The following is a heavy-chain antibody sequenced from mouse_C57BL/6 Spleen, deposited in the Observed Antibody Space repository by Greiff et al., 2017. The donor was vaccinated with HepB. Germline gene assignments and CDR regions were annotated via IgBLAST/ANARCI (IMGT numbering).Heavy chain of an antibody. D-gene: IGHD2-4*01. Sequence: VQLQQSGPELVKPGASVKISCKASGYAFSSSWMNWVKQRPGKGLEWIGRIYPGDGDTNYNGKFKGKATLTADKSSSTAYMQLSSLTSEDSAVYFCARKEDDYDKYFDYWGQCTTLTVSS. CDR2: IYPGDGDT. CDR3: ARKEDDYDKYFDY. V-gene: IGHV1-82*01. J-gene: IGHJ2*01. CDR1: GYAFSSSW.